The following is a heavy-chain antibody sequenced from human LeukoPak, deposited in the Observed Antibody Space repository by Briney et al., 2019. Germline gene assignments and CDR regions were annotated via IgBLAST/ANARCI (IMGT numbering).Heavy chain of an antibody. D-gene: IGHD6-19*01. CDR2: IYPGDPDT. CDR1: GYSFTSYW. J-gene: IGHJ6*04. Sequence: GASLQISCKGSGYSFTSYWIAWVRQMPGKGLEWMGIIYPGDPDTRYSPSFQGQVTISADKSISTAYLQWSSLKASDTAMYYCARLSRAVLTYGMDVWGKGATVTVSS. V-gene: IGHV5-51*01. CDR3: ARLSRAVLTYGMDV.